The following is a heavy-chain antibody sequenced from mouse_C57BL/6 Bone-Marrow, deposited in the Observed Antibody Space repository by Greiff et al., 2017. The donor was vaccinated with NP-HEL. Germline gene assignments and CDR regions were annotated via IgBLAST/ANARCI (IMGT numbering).Heavy chain of an antibody. V-gene: IGHV1-64*01. CDR1: GYTFTSYW. CDR3: AILGYVTTVVAKDYFDY. CDR2: IHPNSGST. J-gene: IGHJ2*01. D-gene: IGHD1-1*01. Sequence: QVQLQQPGAELVKPGASVKLSCKASGYTFTSYWMHWVKQRPGQGLEWIGMIHPNSGSTNYNEKFKSKATLTVDKSSSTAYMQLSSLTSEDSAVYYCAILGYVTTVVAKDYFDYWGQGTTLTVSS.